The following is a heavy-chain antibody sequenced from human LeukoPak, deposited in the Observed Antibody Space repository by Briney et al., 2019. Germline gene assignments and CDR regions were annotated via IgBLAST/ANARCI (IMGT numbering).Heavy chain of an antibody. D-gene: IGHD5-18*01. CDR2: IYYSGST. V-gene: IGHV4-31*03. CDR3: ARDRGDTAMAHPFDY. J-gene: IGHJ4*02. Sequence: NPSQTLSLTCSVSGVSIKGGGFFWNWVRQHPGKGLEWIGHIYYSGSTSYNPSVKSRVTISIDTSKNQFSLKLSSVTAADTAVYYCARDRGDTAMAHPFDYWGQGTLVTVSS. CDR1: GVSIKGGGFF.